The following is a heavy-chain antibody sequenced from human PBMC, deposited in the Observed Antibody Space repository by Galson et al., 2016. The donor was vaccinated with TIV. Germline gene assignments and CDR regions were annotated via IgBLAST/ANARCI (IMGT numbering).Heavy chain of an antibody. Sequence: SLRLSCAASGFIFSDYYMSWIRQAPGKGLEWIAYIGSGGRAIYYADSVKGRFTISRDNAKNSLYLQMNSLRADDTAMYYCARDCSGANCYTDPMYFDYWGHGTTVTVSS. D-gene: IGHD2-2*02. J-gene: IGHJ4*03. CDR2: IGSGGRAI. CDR1: GFIFSDYY. V-gene: IGHV3-11*01. CDR3: ARDCSGANCYTDPMYFDY.